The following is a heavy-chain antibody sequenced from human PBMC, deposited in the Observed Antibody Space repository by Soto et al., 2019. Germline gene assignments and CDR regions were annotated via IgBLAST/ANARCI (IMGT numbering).Heavy chain of an antibody. V-gene: IGHV3-23*01. J-gene: IGHJ4*01. Sequence: GSLRLSCAASGFTFSNYAMSWVRQAPGSGLEWVSSISGSGGSTFYTNSVKGRFTISRDNFRNTLYLQMNSLRVEDAAVYYCAKGVDSSNRYPRYFHYRGKRTLVTGS. CDR2: ISGSGGST. CDR3: AKGVDSSNRYPRYFHY. D-gene: IGHD6-13*01. CDR1: GFTFSNYA.